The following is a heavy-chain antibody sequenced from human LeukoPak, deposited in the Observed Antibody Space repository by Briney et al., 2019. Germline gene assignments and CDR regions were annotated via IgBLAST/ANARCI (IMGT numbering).Heavy chain of an antibody. J-gene: IGHJ3*02. CDR3: AREGFGGAAPSDAFDI. V-gene: IGHV4-39*07. D-gene: IGHD3-16*01. Sequence: SETLSLTCTVSGGSISSSSYYWGWIRQPPGKGLEWIGSIYYSGSTYYNPSLKSRVTISVDTSKNQFSLKLSSVTAADTAVYYCAREGFGGAAPSDAFDIWGQGTMVTVSS. CDR2: IYYSGST. CDR1: GGSISSSSYY.